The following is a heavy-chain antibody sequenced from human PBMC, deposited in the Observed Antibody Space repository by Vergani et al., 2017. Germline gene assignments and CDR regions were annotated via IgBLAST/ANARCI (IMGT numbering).Heavy chain of an antibody. D-gene: IGHD6-19*01. J-gene: IGHJ4*02. V-gene: IGHV3-21*04. Sequence: EVQLVESGGGLVKPGGSLRLSCAASGFTFSSYSMNWVRQAPGKGLEWVSSISSSSSYIYYADSVKGRFTISRDNAKNSLYLQMNSLRAEDTAVYYCARGGFGIAVAGGYGYWGQGTLVTVSS. CDR1: GFTFSSYS. CDR3: ARGGFGIAVAGGYGY. CDR2: ISSSSSYI.